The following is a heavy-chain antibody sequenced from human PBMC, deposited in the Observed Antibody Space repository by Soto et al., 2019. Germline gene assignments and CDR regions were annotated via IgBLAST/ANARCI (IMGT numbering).Heavy chain of an antibody. V-gene: IGHV3-30-3*01. J-gene: IGHJ6*02. Sequence: PGGSLRLSCAASGFTFSSYAMHWVRQAPGKGLEWVAVISYDGSNKYYADSVKGRFTTSRDNSKNTLYLQMNSLRAEDTAVYYCARAGSSSWYNYYYYYGMDVWGQGTTVTVSS. D-gene: IGHD6-13*01. CDR3: ARAGSSSWYNYYYYYGMDV. CDR2: ISYDGSNK. CDR1: GFTFSSYA.